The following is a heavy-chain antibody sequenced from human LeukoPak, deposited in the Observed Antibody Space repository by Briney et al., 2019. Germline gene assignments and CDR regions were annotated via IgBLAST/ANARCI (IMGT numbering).Heavy chain of an antibody. J-gene: IGHJ4*02. CDR1: GFTFSSYA. Sequence: PGRSLRLSCAASGFTFSSYAMSWVRQAPGKGLEWVSAISGSGGSTYYADSVKGRFTISRDNSKNTLYLQMNSLRAEDTAVYYCAKEGGDYYDSSGSITPFDYWGQGTLVTVSS. V-gene: IGHV3-23*01. CDR2: ISGSGGST. CDR3: AKEGGDYYDSSGSITPFDY. D-gene: IGHD3-22*01.